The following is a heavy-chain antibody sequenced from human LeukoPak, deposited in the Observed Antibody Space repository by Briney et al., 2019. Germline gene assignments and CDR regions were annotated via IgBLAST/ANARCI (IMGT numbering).Heavy chain of an antibody. V-gene: IGHV3-74*01. D-gene: IGHD3-16*01. CDR1: GFTFSSYW. CDR2: INTDGGTT. Sequence: GGSLRLSCAASGFTFSSYWMHWVRQAPGKGLLWVSRINTDGGTTSYADSVRGRFTISRDNTRNTLYLQMNSLRAEDTAVYYCTKDTFGGHDYWGQGTLVTVSS. J-gene: IGHJ4*02. CDR3: TKDTFGGHDY.